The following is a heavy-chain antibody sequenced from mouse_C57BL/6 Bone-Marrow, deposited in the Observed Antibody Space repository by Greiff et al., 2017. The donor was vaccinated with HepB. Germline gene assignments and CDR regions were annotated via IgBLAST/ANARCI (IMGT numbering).Heavy chain of an antibody. CDR2: IYPSDSET. D-gene: IGHD1-1*01. CDR1: GYTFPSYW. V-gene: IGHV1-61*01. J-gene: IGHJ4*01. Sequence: VKLQQPGAELVRPGSSVKLSCKASGYTFPSYWMDWVKQRPGQGLEWIGNIYPSDSETHYNQKFKDKATLTVDKSSSTAYMQLSSLTSEDSAVYYCARTAGSSPHYAMDYWGQGTSVTVSS. CDR3: ARTAGSSPHYAMDY.